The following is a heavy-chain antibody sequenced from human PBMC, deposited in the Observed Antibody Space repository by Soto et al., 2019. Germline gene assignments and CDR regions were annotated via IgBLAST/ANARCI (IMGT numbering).Heavy chain of an antibody. CDR2: IYYSGST. Sequence: QVQLQESGPGLVKPSQTLSLTCTVSGGSISSGGYYWSWIRQHPGKGLEWIGYIYYSGSTYYNPALTSRVTISVDTSKNQFSLKLSSVTAADTAVYYCARDRWYCSSTSCSDYYYGMDVWGQGTTVTVSS. V-gene: IGHV4-31*03. D-gene: IGHD2-2*01. J-gene: IGHJ6*02. CDR1: GGSISSGGYY. CDR3: ARDRWYCSSTSCSDYYYGMDV.